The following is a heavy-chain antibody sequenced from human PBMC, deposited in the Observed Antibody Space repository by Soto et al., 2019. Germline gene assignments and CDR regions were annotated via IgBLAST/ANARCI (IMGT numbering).Heavy chain of an antibody. CDR3: ARGPNPYSGGEI. CDR1: GGSISSGGYY. CDR2: IYYSGST. J-gene: IGHJ3*02. V-gene: IGHV4-31*03. Sequence: SETLSLTCTVSGGSISSGGYYWSWIRQHPGKGLEWIGYIYYSGSTYYNPSLKSRVTISVDTSKNQFSLKLSSVTAADTAVYYCARGPNPYSGGEIWGQGTMVTVSS. D-gene: IGHD1-26*01.